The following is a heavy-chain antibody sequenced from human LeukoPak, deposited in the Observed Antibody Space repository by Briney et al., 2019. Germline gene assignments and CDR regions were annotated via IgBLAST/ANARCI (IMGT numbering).Heavy chain of an antibody. V-gene: IGHV3-9*01. CDR3: AKGTYYYDSSGYWDHFDY. CDR2: ISWNSGSI. CDR1: GFTFSSYG. J-gene: IGHJ4*02. D-gene: IGHD3-22*01. Sequence: GGTLRLSCAASGFTFSSYGMSWVRQAPGKGLEWVSGISWNSGSIGYADSVKGRFTISRDNAKNSLYLQMNSLRAEDTALYYCAKGTYYYDSSGYWDHFDYWGQGTLVTVSS.